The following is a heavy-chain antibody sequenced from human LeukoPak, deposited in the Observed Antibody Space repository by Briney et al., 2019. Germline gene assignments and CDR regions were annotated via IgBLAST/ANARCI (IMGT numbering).Heavy chain of an antibody. J-gene: IGHJ4*02. V-gene: IGHV3-23*01. CDR2: ISGSGSGGST. D-gene: IGHD5-24*01. CDR3: AKSGYNRFDY. Sequence: ETLSLTCTVSGGSISSYYWSWVRQAPGKGLEWVSSISGSGSGGSTYYADSVKGRFTISRDNSKNTLYLQMNSLIAEDTAVYYCAKSGYNRFDYWGQGTRVTVSS. CDR1: GGSISSYY.